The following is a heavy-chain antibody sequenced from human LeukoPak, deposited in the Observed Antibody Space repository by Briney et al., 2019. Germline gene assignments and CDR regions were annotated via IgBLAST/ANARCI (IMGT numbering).Heavy chain of an antibody. CDR3: ARDLGYYDSRYQKTLYYMDV. V-gene: IGHV1-69*05. J-gene: IGHJ6*03. CDR1: GGTFSSYA. CDR2: IIPIFGTA. Sequence: SVKVSCKASGGTFSSYAISWVRQAPGQGLEWMGGIIPIFGTANYAQKFQGRVTITTDESTSTAYMELSSLRSEDTAVYYCARDLGYYDSRYQKTLYYMDVWGQGTMVTVSS. D-gene: IGHD3-22*01.